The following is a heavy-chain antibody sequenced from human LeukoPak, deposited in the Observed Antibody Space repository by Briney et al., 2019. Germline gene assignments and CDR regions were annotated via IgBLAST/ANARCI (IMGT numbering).Heavy chain of an antibody. CDR1: GGSISTYY. J-gene: IGHJ4*02. Sequence: SETLSLTCTVSGGSISTYYWSWIRQPPGKGLEWIAYIHYSGSTKYNPSLKSRVTISVDTSKNQLSLKLSSVTAADTAVYYCARAPPYFDYWGQGTLVTVSS. V-gene: IGHV4-59*12. CDR2: IHYSGST. CDR3: ARAPPYFDY.